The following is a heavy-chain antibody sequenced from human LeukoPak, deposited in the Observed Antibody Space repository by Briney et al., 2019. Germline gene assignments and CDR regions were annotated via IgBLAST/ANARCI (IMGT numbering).Heavy chain of an antibody. V-gene: IGHV3-23*01. CDR2: ISGSGGST. CDR3: AKDSPLYGDYGGY. CDR1: GFTFSSYA. Sequence: GGSLRLSCVDSGFTFSSYAMSWVRQAPGKGLEWVSAISGSGGSTYYADSVKGRFTISRDNSKNTLYLQMNSLRAEDTAVYYCAKDSPLYGDYGGYWGQGTLVTVSS. D-gene: IGHD4-17*01. J-gene: IGHJ4*02.